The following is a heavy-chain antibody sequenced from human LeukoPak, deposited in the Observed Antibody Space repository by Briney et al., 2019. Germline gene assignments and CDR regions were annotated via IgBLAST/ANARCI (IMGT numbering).Heavy chain of an antibody. CDR3: ARQPSLTPFDY. D-gene: IGHD2-15*01. Sequence: GESLQISCKGSGYSFNNYWIAWVRQMPGKGLEWMGIIYPGDSEIRYSPSFQGQVTISADKSISTAYLQWISLKASDTAMYYCARQPSLTPFDYWGQGTLVTVSS. J-gene: IGHJ4*02. CDR1: GYSFNNYW. V-gene: IGHV5-51*01. CDR2: IYPGDSEI.